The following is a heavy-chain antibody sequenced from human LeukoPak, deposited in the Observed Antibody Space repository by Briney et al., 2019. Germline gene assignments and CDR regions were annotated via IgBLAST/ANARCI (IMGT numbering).Heavy chain of an antibody. CDR2: ISGPGTST. CDR3: AKPGGPGIAARGAFDS. J-gene: IGHJ3*01. V-gene: IGHV3-23*01. D-gene: IGHD6-25*01. CDR1: EFTFGEYA. Sequence: GGSLRLSCAASEFTFGEYALSWVRQTPVKGLEWVSTISGPGTSTYYADSVKGRFTISRDNSKNTLFLQMNTLRAEDTALYYCAKPGGPGIAARGAFDSWGQGTLVTVSS.